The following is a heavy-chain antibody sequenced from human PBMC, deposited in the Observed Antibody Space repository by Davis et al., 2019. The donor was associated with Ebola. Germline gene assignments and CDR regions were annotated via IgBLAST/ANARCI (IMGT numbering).Heavy chain of an antibody. CDR1: GYSFTSYW. Sequence: GGSLRLSCKGSGYSFTSYWIGWVRQMPGKGLEWMGIIYPGDSDTRYSPSFQGQVTISADKSISTAYLQWSSLKASDTAMYYCARHGSSSENGMDVWGQGTTVTVSS. J-gene: IGHJ6*02. V-gene: IGHV5-51*01. D-gene: IGHD6-6*01. CDR3: ARHGSSSENGMDV. CDR2: IYPGDSDT.